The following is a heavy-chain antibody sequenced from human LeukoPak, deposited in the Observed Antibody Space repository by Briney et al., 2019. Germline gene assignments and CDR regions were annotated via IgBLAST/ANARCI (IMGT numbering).Heavy chain of an antibody. V-gene: IGHV4-31*03. CDR1: GGSISSGGYY. CDR2: IYYSGST. D-gene: IGHD2-2*01. J-gene: IGHJ5*02. CDR3: ARIGAYANNWFDP. Sequence: SETLSLTCTVSGGSISSGGYYWSWIRQHPGKGLEWIGYIYYSGSTYYNPSLKSRVTISVDTPKNQFSLKLSSVTAADTAVYYCARIGAYANNWFDPWGQGTLVTVSS.